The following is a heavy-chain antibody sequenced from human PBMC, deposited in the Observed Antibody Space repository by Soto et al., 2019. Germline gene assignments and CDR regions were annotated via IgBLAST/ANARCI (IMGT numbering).Heavy chain of an antibody. J-gene: IGHJ4*02. D-gene: IGHD3-22*01. CDR1: GFTFTNHA. CDR2: ISGSSYGT. V-gene: IGHV3-23*01. Sequence: GGSLRLSCAASGFTFTNHAMNWVRQAPGKGLEWVSSISGSSYGTFYADSVKGRFTISRDNSKSMLFLQMSSLGVEDTAVYYCARDTYDRSGSSDYWGQGTLVTVYS. CDR3: ARDTYDRSGSSDY.